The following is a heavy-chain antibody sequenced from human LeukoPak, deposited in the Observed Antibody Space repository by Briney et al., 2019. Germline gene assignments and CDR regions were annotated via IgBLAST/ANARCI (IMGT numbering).Heavy chain of an antibody. J-gene: IGHJ3*02. D-gene: IGHD2-21*01. CDR3: ARGLRGHNAFDI. CDR1: GYSISSIYY. Sequence: PSETLSLTCEVSGYSISSIYYWGWIRQSPGKGLEWIGYIYYSGSTYYNPSLKSRVTISVDTSKNQFSLKLSSVTAADTAVYYCARGLRGHNAFDIWGQGTMVTVSS. CDR2: IYYSGST. V-gene: IGHV4-38-2*01.